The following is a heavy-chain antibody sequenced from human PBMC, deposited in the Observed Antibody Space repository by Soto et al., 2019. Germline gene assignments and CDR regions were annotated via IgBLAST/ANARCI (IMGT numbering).Heavy chain of an antibody. V-gene: IGHV3-21*01. Sequence: GGSLRLSCAASGFTFSGYTMNWVRQAPGKGLEWVSSITSGSSYIYYADSVKGRFTISRDNAKNSLYLQINSLRAEDTAMYYCARSSFDYLGQGTLVTVSS. CDR1: GFTFSGYT. CDR2: ITSGSSYI. J-gene: IGHJ4*02. CDR3: ARSSFDY.